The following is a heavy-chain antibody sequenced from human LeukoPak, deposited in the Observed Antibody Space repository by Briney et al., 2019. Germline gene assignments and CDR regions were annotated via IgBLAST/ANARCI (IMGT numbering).Heavy chain of an antibody. V-gene: IGHV3-33*01. CDR1: GFTSSSYG. J-gene: IGHJ6*03. D-gene: IGHD3-10*01. Sequence: GGSLRLSCAASGFTSSSYGMHWVRQAPGKGLEWVAVIWYDGSNKYYADSVKGRFTISRDNSKNTLYLQMNSLRAEDTAVYYCARDRSGSYRRYYYYYYMDVWGKGATVTVSS. CDR2: IWYDGSNK. CDR3: ARDRSGSYRRYYYYYYMDV.